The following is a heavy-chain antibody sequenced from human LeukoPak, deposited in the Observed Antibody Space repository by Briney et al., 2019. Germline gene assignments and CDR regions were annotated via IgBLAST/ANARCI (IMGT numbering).Heavy chain of an antibody. J-gene: IGHJ4*02. V-gene: IGHV1-8*01. Sequence: ASVKVSCKASGYTFTNHDMTWVRQATGQGLEWMGWMNPGSGDTAYAQNFQGRVTMTRDTSISTAFMELTRLRSDDTAVYYCARGNVLQGFDYWGQGTLVTVSS. CDR3: ARGNVLQGFDY. CDR1: GYTFTNHD. D-gene: IGHD3-16*01. CDR2: MNPGSGDT.